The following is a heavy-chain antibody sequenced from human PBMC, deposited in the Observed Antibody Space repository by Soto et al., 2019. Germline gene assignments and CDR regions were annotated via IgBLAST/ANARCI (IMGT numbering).Heavy chain of an antibody. J-gene: IGHJ5*02. CDR3: ARAQFPIVATIIPSWFDP. CDR1: GFTVSSYS. Sequence: PGGSLRLSCAASGFTVSSYSMNWVRQAPGKGLEWVSSISSSSSYIDYADSVKGRVTISRDNAKNSLDLQMNSLRAEDTAVYYCARAQFPIVATIIPSWFDPWGQGTLVTVSS. CDR2: ISSSSSYI. D-gene: IGHD5-12*01. V-gene: IGHV3-21*01.